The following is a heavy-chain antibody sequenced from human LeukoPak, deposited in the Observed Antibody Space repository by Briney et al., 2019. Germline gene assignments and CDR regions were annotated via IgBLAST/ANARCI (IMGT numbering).Heavy chain of an antibody. V-gene: IGHV3-33*01. CDR2: IWYDGSNK. Sequence: GGSLRLSCAASGFTFSSYGMHWVRQAPGKGLEWVAVIWYDGSNKYYADSVEGRFTISRDNSKNTLYLQMNSLRAEDTAVYYCARGKWRSSSLVPVDYWGQGTLVTVSS. CDR1: GFTFSSYG. D-gene: IGHD6-13*01. J-gene: IGHJ4*02. CDR3: ARGKWRSSSLVPVDY.